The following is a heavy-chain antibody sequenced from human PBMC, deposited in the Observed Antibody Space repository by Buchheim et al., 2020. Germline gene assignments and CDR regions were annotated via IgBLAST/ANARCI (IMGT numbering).Heavy chain of an antibody. V-gene: IGHV3-30*18. CDR3: AKQWLDYYYYMDV. J-gene: IGHJ6*03. D-gene: IGHD6-19*01. CDR1: GFNFSSYG. Sequence: QVQLVESGGGVVQPGRSLRLSCAASGFNFSSYGMHWVRQAPGKGLEWVAVISYDGSNKYYADSVKGRFTISRDNSKNTLYLQMNSLRAEDTAVYYCAKQWLDYYYYMDVWGKGTT. CDR2: ISYDGSNK.